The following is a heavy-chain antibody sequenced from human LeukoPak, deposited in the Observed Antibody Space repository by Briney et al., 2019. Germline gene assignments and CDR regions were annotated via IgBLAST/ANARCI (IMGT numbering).Heavy chain of an antibody. J-gene: IGHJ4*02. CDR1: GGSISSYY. Sequence: SETLSLTCTVSGGSISSYYWSWIRQPPGKGLEWIGYIHYSGGITYYNPSLKSRVTISVDTSKNQFSLSLSSVTAADTAVYYCARTPRCSSTSCSKLVDYWGQGTLVTVSS. CDR2: IHYSGGIT. V-gene: IGHV4-59*08. D-gene: IGHD2-2*01. CDR3: ARTPRCSSTSCSKLVDY.